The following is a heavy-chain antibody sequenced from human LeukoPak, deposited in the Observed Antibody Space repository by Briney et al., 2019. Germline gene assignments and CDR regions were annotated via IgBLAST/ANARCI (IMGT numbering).Heavy chain of an antibody. V-gene: IGHV3-66*01. Sequence: PGGSLRLSCAVSGFTVGSIHMAWVRQTPGKGLEWVSVIYNGDNTYYPDSVRGRFTISRDNSKNTLYLQMNSLRADDTAVYYCAKGRGSWPCYFDYWGQGTLVTVSS. J-gene: IGHJ4*02. CDR2: IYNGDNT. CDR3: AKGRGSWPCYFDY. CDR1: GFTVGSIH. D-gene: IGHD6-13*01.